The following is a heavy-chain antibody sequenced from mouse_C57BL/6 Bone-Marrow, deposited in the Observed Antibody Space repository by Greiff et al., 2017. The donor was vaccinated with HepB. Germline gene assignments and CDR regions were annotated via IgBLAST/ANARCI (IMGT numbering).Heavy chain of an antibody. Sequence: QVQLQQSGAELVRPGASVKLSCKASGYTFTDYYINWVKQRPGQGLEWIARIYPGSGNTYYNEKFKGKATLTAEKSSSTAYMQRSSLTSEDSAVYFCAMSYAMDYWGQGTSVTVSS. CDR1: GYTFTDYY. V-gene: IGHV1-76*01. CDR2: IYPGSGNT. J-gene: IGHJ4*01. CDR3: AMSYAMDY.